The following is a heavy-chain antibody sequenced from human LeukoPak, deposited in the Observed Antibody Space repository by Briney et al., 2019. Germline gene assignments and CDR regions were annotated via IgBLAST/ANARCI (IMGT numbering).Heavy chain of an antibody. D-gene: IGHD2-2*01. J-gene: IGHJ4*02. Sequence: GESLKISCKGSGYSFTSHWIGWVRQMPGKGLEWMGIIYPGDSDTTYSPSFQGQVTFSVDKSVSTAYLQWSSLKASDTAMYYCARLFSIVVVPAAFYWGQGTLVTVSS. V-gene: IGHV5-51*01. CDR1: GYSFTSHW. CDR2: IYPGDSDT. CDR3: ARLFSIVVVPAAFY.